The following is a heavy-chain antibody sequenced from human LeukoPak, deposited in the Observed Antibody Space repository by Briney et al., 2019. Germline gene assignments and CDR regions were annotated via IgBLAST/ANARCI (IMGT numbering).Heavy chain of an antibody. Sequence: SSQTLSLTCTVSGGSISSGSYYWSWIRQPAGKGLEWIGHIYTSGSTNYNPSLKSRVTISVDTSKNQFSLKLSSVTAADTAVYYCVATYIAVAGTTYYMDVWGKGTTVTVSS. CDR1: GGSISSGSYY. CDR2: IYTSGST. D-gene: IGHD6-19*01. J-gene: IGHJ6*03. V-gene: IGHV4-61*09. CDR3: VATYIAVAGTTYYMDV.